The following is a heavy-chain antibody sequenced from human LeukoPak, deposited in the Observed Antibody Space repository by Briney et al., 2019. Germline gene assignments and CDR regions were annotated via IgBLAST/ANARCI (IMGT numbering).Heavy chain of an antibody. Sequence: ASVKVSCKASGGTFSSYAISWVRQAPGQGLEWMGGIIPIFGTANYAQKFQGRVTITTDESTSTAYMELSNLRSEDTAVYYCATDAVDTAMVGWFDPWGQGTLVTVSS. CDR3: ATDAVDTAMVGWFDP. V-gene: IGHV1-69*05. CDR2: IIPIFGTA. CDR1: GGTFSSYA. D-gene: IGHD5-18*01. J-gene: IGHJ5*02.